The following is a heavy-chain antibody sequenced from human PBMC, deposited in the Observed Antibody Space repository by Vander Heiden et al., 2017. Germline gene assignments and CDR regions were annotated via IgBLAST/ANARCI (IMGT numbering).Heavy chain of an antibody. D-gene: IGHD1-1*01. V-gene: IGHV1-69*01. CDR2: IIPIFGTA. Sequence: QVQLVQSGAEVKKPGSSGKVSCKASVGTFSSYAISWVRQAPGQGLEWMGGIIPIFGTANYAQKFQGRVTITADESTSTAYMELSSLRSEDTAVYYCARHGTTAATDYWGQGTLVTVSS. J-gene: IGHJ4*01. CDR1: VGTFSSYA. CDR3: ARHGTTAATDY.